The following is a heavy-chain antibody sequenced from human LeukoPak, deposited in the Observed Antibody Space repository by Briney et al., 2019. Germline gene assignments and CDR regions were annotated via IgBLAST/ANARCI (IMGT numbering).Heavy chain of an antibody. CDR1: GYTFTGYY. J-gene: IGHJ5*02. CDR3: ARSLATIGVPFGP. D-gene: IGHD5-12*01. V-gene: IGHV1-2*02. CDR2: INPNSGGT. Sequence: ASVKVSCKASGYTFTGYYMHWVRQAPGQGLEWMGWINPNSGGTNYAQKFQGRVTMTRDTSISTAYMELSRLRSDDTAVYYCARSLATIGVPFGPWGQGTLVTVSS.